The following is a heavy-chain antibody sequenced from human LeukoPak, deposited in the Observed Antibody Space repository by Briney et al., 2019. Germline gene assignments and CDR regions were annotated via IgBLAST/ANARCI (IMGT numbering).Heavy chain of an antibody. Sequence: ASVNVSCKASGGTFSSYAISWVRQAPGQGLEWMGRIIPILGIANYAQKFQGRVTITADKSTSTAYMELSSLRSEDTAVYYCATDTYYYDSSGYYFDYWGQGTLVTVSS. CDR3: ATDTYYYDSSGYYFDY. J-gene: IGHJ4*02. CDR1: GGTFSSYA. CDR2: IIPILGIA. V-gene: IGHV1-69*04. D-gene: IGHD3-22*01.